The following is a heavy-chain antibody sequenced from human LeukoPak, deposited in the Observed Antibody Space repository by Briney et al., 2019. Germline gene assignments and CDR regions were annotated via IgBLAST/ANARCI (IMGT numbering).Heavy chain of an antibody. CDR2: IYFTGST. J-gene: IGHJ5*02. CDR1: GDSINDYY. CDR3: AGRRAEGGSNGLYNWFDP. V-gene: IGHV4-59*08. D-gene: IGHD6-13*01. Sequence: SETLSLICTVSGDSINDYYWGWIRQPPGKGLEWIGYIYFTGSTRYNPSLESRVTISVDTSKNQFSLKLSSVTAADTAVYYCAGRRAEGGSNGLYNWFDPWGQGALVTVSS.